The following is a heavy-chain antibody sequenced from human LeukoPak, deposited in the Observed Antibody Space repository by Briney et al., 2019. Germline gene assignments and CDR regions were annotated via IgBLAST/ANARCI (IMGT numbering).Heavy chain of an antibody. Sequence: SETLSLTCAVYGGSFSGYYWSWIRQPPGKGLEWIGYIYYSGSTYYNPSLKSRVTISVDTSKNQFSLKLSSVTAADTAVYYCARASWDNWFDPWGQGTLVTVSS. J-gene: IGHJ5*02. CDR3: ARASWDNWFDP. D-gene: IGHD3-16*01. V-gene: IGHV4-34*09. CDR1: GGSFSGYY. CDR2: IYYSGST.